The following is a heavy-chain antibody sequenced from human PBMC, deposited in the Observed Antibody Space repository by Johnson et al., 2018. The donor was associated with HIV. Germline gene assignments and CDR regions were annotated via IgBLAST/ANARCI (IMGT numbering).Heavy chain of an antibody. CDR3: AKAFWSGYYPHAFDI. Sequence: VQLVESGGGVVQPGRSLRLSCAASGFTFSSYAMHWVRQAPGKGLEWVAVISYDGSDKYYADSVKGRFTISRDNSKNTLYLQMNSLRAEDTAVYFCAKAFWSGYYPHAFDIWGQGTMVTVSS. CDR2: ISYDGSDK. D-gene: IGHD3-3*01. V-gene: IGHV3-30*04. CDR1: GFTFSSYA. J-gene: IGHJ3*02.